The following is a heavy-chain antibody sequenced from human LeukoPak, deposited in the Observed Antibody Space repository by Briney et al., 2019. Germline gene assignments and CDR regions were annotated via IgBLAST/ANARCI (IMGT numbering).Heavy chain of an antibody. CDR3: AKRDCSGGSCYSPLDY. V-gene: IGHV3-23*01. CDR2: ISGGGGST. J-gene: IGHJ4*02. D-gene: IGHD2-15*01. Sequence: GGPLRLSCAASGITFSSSAMSWVRQAPGMGLEWVSVISGGGGSTFYADSVKGRFTISRDNSKNTVYLQMNSLRAEDTAVYYCAKRDCSGGSCYSPLDYWGQGTLVTVSS. CDR1: GITFSSSA.